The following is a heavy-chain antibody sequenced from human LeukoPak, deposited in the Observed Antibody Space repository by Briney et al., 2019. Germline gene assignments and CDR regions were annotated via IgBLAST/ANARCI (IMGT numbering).Heavy chain of an antibody. J-gene: IGHJ5*02. CDR2: INPNSGGT. D-gene: IGHD3-22*01. V-gene: IGHV1-2*02. CDR3: ARVLDSSGSLGWFDP. Sequence: ASVKVSCKASGYTFTGYYMHWVRQAPGQGLEWMGWINPNSGGTNYAQKFQGRVTMTRDTSISTAYMELSRLRSDDTAVYYCARVLDSSGSLGWFDPWGQGTLVTVSS. CDR1: GYTFTGYY.